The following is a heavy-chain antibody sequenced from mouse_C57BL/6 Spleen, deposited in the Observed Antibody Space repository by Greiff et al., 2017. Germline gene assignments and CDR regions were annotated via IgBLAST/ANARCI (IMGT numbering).Heavy chain of an antibody. V-gene: IGHV1-69*01. CDR3: ARTPSSDYFDY. CDR1: GYTFTSYW. D-gene: IGHD1-1*01. Sequence: QVQLQQPGAELVMPGASVKLSCKASGYTFTSYWMHWVKQRPGQGLEWIGEIDPSDSYTNYNQKFKGKSTLTVDKSSSTAYMQLSSLTSEDSAVYYCARTPSSDYFDYWGQGTTLTVSS. CDR2: IDPSDSYT. J-gene: IGHJ2*01.